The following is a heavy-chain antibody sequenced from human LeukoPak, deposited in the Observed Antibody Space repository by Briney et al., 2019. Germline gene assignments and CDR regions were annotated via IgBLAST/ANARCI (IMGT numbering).Heavy chain of an antibody. V-gene: IGHV4-59*01. CDR2: ISYSGST. Sequence: PSETLSLTCTVSGGSISSYYWSWIRQPPGKGLEWIGYISYSGSTNYNPSLKSRVTISVDTSKNQFSLKLSSVTAADTAVYYCARDGSGWSDYFDYWGQGTLVTVSS. CDR1: GGSISSYY. CDR3: ARDGSGWSDYFDY. J-gene: IGHJ4*02. D-gene: IGHD6-19*01.